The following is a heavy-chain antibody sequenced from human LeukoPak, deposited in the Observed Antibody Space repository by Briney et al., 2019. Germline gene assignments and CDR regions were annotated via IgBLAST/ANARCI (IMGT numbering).Heavy chain of an antibody. D-gene: IGHD3-3*01. J-gene: IGHJ3*02. V-gene: IGHV4-38-2*01. CDR1: GYSISSGYY. CDR3: ASINYDFWSGPMGAFDI. CDR2: IYHSGST. Sequence: SETLSLTCAVSGYSISSGYYWGWIRQPPGKGLEWIGSIYHSGSTYYNPSLKSRVTISVDTSKNQFSLKLSSVTAADTAVYYCASINYDFWSGPMGAFDIWGQGTMVTVS.